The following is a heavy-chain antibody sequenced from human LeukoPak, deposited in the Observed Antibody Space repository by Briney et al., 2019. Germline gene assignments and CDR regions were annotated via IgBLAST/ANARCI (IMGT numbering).Heavy chain of an antibody. D-gene: IGHD3-22*01. V-gene: IGHV4-31*03. CDR1: GGSISSGGYY. CDR2: IYYSGST. Sequence: SETLSLTCTVSGGSISSGGYYWSWIRQHPGKGLEWIGYIYYSGSTYYNPSLKSRVTISVDTSKNQFSLKLSSVTAADTAVYYCARTESYDSSGYPRNAFDCWGQGTLVTVSS. J-gene: IGHJ4*02. CDR3: ARTESYDSSGYPRNAFDC.